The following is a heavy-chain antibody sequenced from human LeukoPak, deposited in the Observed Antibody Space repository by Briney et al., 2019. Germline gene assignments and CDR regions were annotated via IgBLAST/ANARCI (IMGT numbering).Heavy chain of an antibody. D-gene: IGHD1-7*01. V-gene: IGHV3-48*01. CDR2: ISSSSSTI. CDR3: ARSWNWDFDY. J-gene: IGHJ4*02. Sequence: GGPLRLSCAASGFTFSSYSMTWVRQAPGKGLEWVSYISSSSSTIYYADSVKGRFTISRDNAKNSLYLQMNSLRAEDTAVYYCARSWNWDFDYWGQGTLVTVSS. CDR1: GFTFSSYS.